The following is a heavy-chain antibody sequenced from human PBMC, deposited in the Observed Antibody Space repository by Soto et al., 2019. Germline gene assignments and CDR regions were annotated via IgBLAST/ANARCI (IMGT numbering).Heavy chain of an antibody. J-gene: IGHJ3*02. CDR3: ARGRIVPFDI. V-gene: IGHV4-31*03. CDR2: IYYSGST. CDR1: GGSISSGGYY. Sequence: QVQLQESGPGLVKPSQTLSLTCTVSGGSISSGGYYWSWIRQHPGKGLEWIGYIYYSGSTYYNPSVQSRVTISVDTSKTQFSLKLSSVTAADTAVYYCARGRIVPFDIWGQGTMVTVSS. D-gene: IGHD2-2*01.